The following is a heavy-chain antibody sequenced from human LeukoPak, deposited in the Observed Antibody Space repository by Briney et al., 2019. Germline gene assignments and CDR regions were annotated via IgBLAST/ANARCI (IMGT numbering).Heavy chain of an antibody. CDR3: ARDRGDSSGYYDPFDI. CDR1: GGSISSGSYY. CDR2: IYTSGST. Sequence: PSQTLSLTCTVSGGSISSGSYYWSWIRQPAGKGLEWIGRIYTSGSTNYNPSLKSRVTISVDTSKNQFSLKLSSVTAADTAVYYCARDRGDSSGYYDPFDIWGQGTMVTVSS. J-gene: IGHJ3*02. D-gene: IGHD3-22*01. V-gene: IGHV4-61*02.